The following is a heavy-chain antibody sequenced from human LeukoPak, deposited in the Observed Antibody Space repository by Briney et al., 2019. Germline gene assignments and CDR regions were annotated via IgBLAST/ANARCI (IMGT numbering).Heavy chain of an antibody. Sequence: SQTLSLTCTVSGGSISSSSHYWGWIRQPPGKGLEWIGSIYYSGSTYYNPSLKSRVTISVDTSKNQFSLKLSSVTAADTAVYYCAIGRTIFEGYYFDYWGQGTLVTVSS. J-gene: IGHJ4*02. V-gene: IGHV4-39*01. CDR3: AIGRTIFEGYYFDY. D-gene: IGHD3-9*01. CDR1: GGSISSSSHY. CDR2: IYYSGST.